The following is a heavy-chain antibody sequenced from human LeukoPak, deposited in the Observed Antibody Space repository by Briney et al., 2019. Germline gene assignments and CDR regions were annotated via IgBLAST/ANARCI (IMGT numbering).Heavy chain of an antibody. CDR2: IYTSGST. CDR1: GGSVSSYY. CDR3: ARWGSGSYLDYFDY. V-gene: IGHV4-4*07. J-gene: IGHJ4*02. Sequence: PSETRSLTCTVSGGSVSSYYWSWIRQPAGKGLEWIGRIYTSGSTNYNPSLKRRVTMSVDTSKNQFSLKLSSVTAADTAVYYCARWGSGSYLDYFDYWGQGTLVTVSS. D-gene: IGHD1-26*01.